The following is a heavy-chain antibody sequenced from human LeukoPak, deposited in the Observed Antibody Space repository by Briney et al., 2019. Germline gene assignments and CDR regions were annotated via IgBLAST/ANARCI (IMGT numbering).Heavy chain of an antibody. Sequence: GGSLRLSCAASGFTFSSYAMSWVRQAPGKGLEWVSAIIGSGGSTYYADSVKGRFTISRDNSKSTLYLQMNSLRAEDTAVYYCAKGREDTMMDGLGYFGYWGQGTLVTVSS. J-gene: IGHJ4*02. CDR3: AKGREDTMMDGLGYFGY. V-gene: IGHV3-23*01. CDR1: GFTFSSYA. CDR2: IIGSGGST. D-gene: IGHD3-22*01.